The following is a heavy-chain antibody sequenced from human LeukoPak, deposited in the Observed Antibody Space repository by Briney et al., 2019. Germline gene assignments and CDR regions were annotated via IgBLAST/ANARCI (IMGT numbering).Heavy chain of an antibody. V-gene: IGHV3-30*02. Sequence: PGGSLRLSCAASGFTFSSYGMHRVRQAPGKGLEWVAFIRYDGSNKYYADSVKGRFTISRDNSKNTLYLQMNSLRAEDTAVYYCARGGDIVVVVAASWFDPWGQGTLVTVSS. CDR3: ARGGDIVVVVAASWFDP. CDR2: IRYDGSNK. CDR1: GFTFSSYG. J-gene: IGHJ5*02. D-gene: IGHD2-15*01.